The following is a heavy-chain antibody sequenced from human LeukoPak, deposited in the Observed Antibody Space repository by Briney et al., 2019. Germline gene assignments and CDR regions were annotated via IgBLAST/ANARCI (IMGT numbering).Heavy chain of an antibody. CDR3: ARVLSDYYGSVSAPDY. CDR1: GFTFSSYW. V-gene: IGHV3-74*01. D-gene: IGHD3-10*01. Sequence: GGSLRLSCAASGFTFSSYWMHWVRQAPGKGLVWVSRINIDGTSTTYADSVKGRFTISRDNAKNTLYLQMNSLRAEDTAVNYCARVLSDYYGSVSAPDYWGQGSLVTVSS. CDR2: INIDGTST. J-gene: IGHJ4*02.